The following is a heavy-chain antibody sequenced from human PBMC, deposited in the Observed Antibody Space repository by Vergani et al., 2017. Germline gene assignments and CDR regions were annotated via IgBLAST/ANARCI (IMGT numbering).Heavy chain of an antibody. CDR1: GFRFDEYA. Sequence: EEKLVESGGGLVQPGRSLRLSCEASGFRFDEYAMHWVRRVPGKGLEWVSGVSWNSETLRYADSVKGRFTISRDNAKSSLYLQMDSLRPEDTAHYYCAKGQQLVFFSVDVWGIGTSVTVTA. J-gene: IGHJ6*04. CDR3: AKGQQLVFFSVDV. V-gene: IGHV3-9*01. D-gene: IGHD6-13*01. CDR2: VSWNSETL.